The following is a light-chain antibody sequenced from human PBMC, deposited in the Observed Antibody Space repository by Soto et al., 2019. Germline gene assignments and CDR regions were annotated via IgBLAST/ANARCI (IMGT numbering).Light chain of an antibody. J-gene: IGKJ5*01. V-gene: IGKV1-5*03. CDR3: QQCNSYSIT. Sequence: DIQMTQSPSTLSASVGDRVTITCRASQSISSWLAWYQQKPGKAPKLLIYKASSLESGVPSRFSGSGSGTEFTLTISGLQPDDFATYYCQQCNSYSITFGQGTRLEIK. CDR1: QSISSW. CDR2: KAS.